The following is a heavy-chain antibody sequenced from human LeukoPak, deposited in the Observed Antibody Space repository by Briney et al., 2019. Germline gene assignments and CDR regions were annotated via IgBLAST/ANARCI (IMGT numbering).Heavy chain of an antibody. J-gene: IGHJ3*02. CDR3: ARDPVDTVATEIMGDAFDI. CDR2: ISSSSSYI. V-gene: IGHV3-21*01. D-gene: IGHD5-12*01. CDR1: GFTFSSYS. Sequence: TPGGSLRLSCAASGFTFSSYSMNCVRQAPGKGLEWVSSISSSSSYIYYADSVKGRFTITRDNAKNSLYLKMNRLRAEDTAVYYCARDPVDTVATEIMGDAFDIWGQGTMVTVSS.